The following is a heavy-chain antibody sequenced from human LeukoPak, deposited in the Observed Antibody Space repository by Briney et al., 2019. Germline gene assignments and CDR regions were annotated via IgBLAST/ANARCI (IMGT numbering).Heavy chain of an antibody. CDR1: GFTVSSNY. Sequence: GGSLRLSCAASGFTVSSNYMSWVRQAPGKGLEWVSVICSGGSTYYADSVKGRFTISRDNSKNTLYLQMNSLRAEDTAVYYCARPGPARGSYYPSDAFDIWGQGTMVTVSS. D-gene: IGHD1-26*01. V-gene: IGHV3-53*01. J-gene: IGHJ3*02. CDR3: ARPGPARGSYYPSDAFDI. CDR2: ICSGGST.